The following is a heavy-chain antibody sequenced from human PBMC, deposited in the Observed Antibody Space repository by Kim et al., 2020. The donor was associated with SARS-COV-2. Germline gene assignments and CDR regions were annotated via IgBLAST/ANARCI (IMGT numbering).Heavy chain of an antibody. Sequence: GGSLRLSCAASGFTFSSYGMHWVRQAPGKGLEWVAVISYDGSNKYYADSVKGRFTISRDNSKNTLYLQMNSLRAEDTAVYYCAKDRWATMVRGVIVPWG. CDR1: GFTFSSYG. CDR2: ISYDGSNK. CDR3: AKDRWATMVRGVIVP. J-gene: IGHJ5*02. D-gene: IGHD3-10*01. V-gene: IGHV3-30*18.